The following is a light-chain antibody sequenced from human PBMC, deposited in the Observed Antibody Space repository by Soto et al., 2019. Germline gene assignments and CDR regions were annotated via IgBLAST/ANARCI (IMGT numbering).Light chain of an antibody. CDR3: CSYAGSYSDV. Sequence: QAVVTQPXSVSXSPGQXVTIXCTGTSSDVGGYNYVSWYQQHPGKAPKLMIYDVSKRPSGVPDRFSGSKSGNTASLTISGLQAEDEADYYCCSYAGSYSDVFGTGTKVTVL. CDR2: DVS. CDR1: SSDVGGYNY. V-gene: IGLV2-11*01. J-gene: IGLJ1*01.